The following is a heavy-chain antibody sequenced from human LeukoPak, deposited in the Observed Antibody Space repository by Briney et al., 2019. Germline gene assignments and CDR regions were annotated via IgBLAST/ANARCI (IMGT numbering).Heavy chain of an antibody. D-gene: IGHD6-13*01. J-gene: IGHJ6*04. CDR1: GLTLNNDA. CDR3: VKGNGYS. V-gene: IGHV3-23*01. CDR2: FSVTGHRT. Sequence: GGSLRLSCVVSGLTLNNDAMSWVRQAPGKGLEWISGFSVTGHRTYYADSVKGRFTISREVSRDTLYLQMNSLRVDDTAVYYCVKGNGYSWGKGTTVSVSS.